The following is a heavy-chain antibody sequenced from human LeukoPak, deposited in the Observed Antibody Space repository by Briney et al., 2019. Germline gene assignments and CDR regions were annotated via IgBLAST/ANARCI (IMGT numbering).Heavy chain of an antibody. CDR1: GFTFSSYS. J-gene: IGHJ4*02. Sequence: GGSLRLSSAASGFTFSSYSMNWVRQAPGKGLEWVSHITASGTAMFYADSVKGRFTISRDNAKNSLYLQMNSLRDEDTAVYYCASSGNYRFDYWGQGTLVTVSS. V-gene: IGHV3-48*02. CDR2: ITASGTAM. D-gene: IGHD1-26*01. CDR3: ASSGNYRFDY.